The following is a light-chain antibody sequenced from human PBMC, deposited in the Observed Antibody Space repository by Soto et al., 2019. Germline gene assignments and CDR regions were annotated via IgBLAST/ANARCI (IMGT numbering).Light chain of an antibody. Sequence: EIVLTQSPGTLSLSPGERATLSCRASQSVSSSYLAWYQQKPGQAHRLLIYGASIRATGIPDRFSGSGSGTDFTLTISRLEPEVFAVYYCQQYGSSPIFGGGTKVEIK. J-gene: IGKJ4*01. CDR1: QSVSSSY. CDR2: GAS. V-gene: IGKV3-20*01. CDR3: QQYGSSPI.